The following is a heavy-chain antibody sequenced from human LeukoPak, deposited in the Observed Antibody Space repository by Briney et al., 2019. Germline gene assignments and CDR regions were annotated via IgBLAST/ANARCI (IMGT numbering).Heavy chain of an antibody. CDR3: ARAARASMMVVAIPLDY. D-gene: IGHD3-22*01. CDR1: GFTFSSYA. J-gene: IGHJ4*02. Sequence: GGSLRLSCAASGFTFSSYAMHWVRQAPGKGLEGVAVISYDGSNKYYADFVKGRFTISRDNSKNTRYLQMNSLRAEDTAVYYCARAARASMMVVAIPLDYWGQGTLVTVSS. CDR2: ISYDGSNK. V-gene: IGHV3-30-3*01.